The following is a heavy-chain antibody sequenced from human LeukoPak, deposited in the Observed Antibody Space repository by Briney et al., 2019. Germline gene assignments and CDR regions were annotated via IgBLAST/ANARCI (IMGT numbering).Heavy chain of an antibody. CDR1: GGTFSSYA. Sequence: ASVKVSCKASGGTFSSYAISWVRQAPGQGLEWMGRIIPILGIANYAQKFQGRVTITADKSTSTAYMELSSLRSEDTAVYYCARERISYDSSGYYLMKLLDYWGQGTLVTVSS. CDR3: ARERISYDSSGYYLMKLLDY. V-gene: IGHV1-69*04. J-gene: IGHJ4*02. CDR2: IIPILGIA. D-gene: IGHD3-22*01.